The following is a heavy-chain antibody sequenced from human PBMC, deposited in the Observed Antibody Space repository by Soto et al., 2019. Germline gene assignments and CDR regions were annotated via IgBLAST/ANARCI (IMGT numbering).Heavy chain of an antibody. V-gene: IGHV3-23*01. Sequence: EVQLLESGGGLVQPGGSLRLSCAASGFTFSSYAMSWVRQAPGKGLEWVSAISGSGGSTYYADSVKGQFTISRDNSKNTLYLQMNSLRAEDTAVYYCAKDGGTGDGSGSAYFQHWGQGTLVTVSS. D-gene: IGHD3-10*01. CDR1: GFTFSSYA. J-gene: IGHJ1*01. CDR2: ISGSGGST. CDR3: AKDGGTGDGSGSAYFQH.